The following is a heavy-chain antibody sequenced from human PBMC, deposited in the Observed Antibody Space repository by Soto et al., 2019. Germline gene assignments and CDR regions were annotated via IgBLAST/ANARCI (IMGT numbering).Heavy chain of an antibody. Sequence: QMQLVQSGPEVKKPGTSVKVSCKASGFTFITSAVQWVRQARGQHLEWIGWIVVGNSNTYYAQKFQERVTITRDMSTDTAYMELSSLRSEDTAVYYCAARVGYDSSGYVFDYWGQGTLVTVSS. CDR1: GFTFITSA. CDR3: AARVGYDSSGYVFDY. D-gene: IGHD3-22*01. J-gene: IGHJ4*02. V-gene: IGHV1-58*01. CDR2: IVVGNSNT.